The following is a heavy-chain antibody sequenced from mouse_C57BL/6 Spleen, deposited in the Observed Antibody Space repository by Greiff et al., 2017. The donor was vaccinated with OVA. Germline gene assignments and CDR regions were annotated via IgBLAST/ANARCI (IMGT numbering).Heavy chain of an antibody. Sequence: VQLQQPGAELVKPGASVKMSCKASGYTFTSYWITWVKQRPGQGLEWIGDIYPGSGSTKYKEKLKRKDTLTVDKSASTVYMQISSLTSADDAHFYCARGDGYYPWFAYWGQGTLVTVSA. CDR3: ARGDGYYPWFAY. CDR2: IYPGSGST. J-gene: IGHJ3*01. D-gene: IGHD2-3*01. CDR1: GYTFTSYW. V-gene: IGHV1-55*01.